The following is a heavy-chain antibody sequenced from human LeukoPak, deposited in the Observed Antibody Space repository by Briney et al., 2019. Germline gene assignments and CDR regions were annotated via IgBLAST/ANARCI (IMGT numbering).Heavy chain of an antibody. Sequence: ASVKVSCKASGYTFTSYAMNWVRQAPGQGLEWMGWINPNSGGTNYAQKFQGWVTMTRDTSISTAYMELSRLRSDDTAVYYCARDYGDPELSSGMDVWGQGTTVTVSS. J-gene: IGHJ6*02. V-gene: IGHV1-2*04. CDR1: GYTFTSYA. D-gene: IGHD4-17*01. CDR3: ARDYGDPELSSGMDV. CDR2: INPNSGGT.